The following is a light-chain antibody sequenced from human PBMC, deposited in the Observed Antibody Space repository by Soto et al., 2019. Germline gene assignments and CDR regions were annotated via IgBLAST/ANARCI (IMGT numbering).Light chain of an antibody. Sequence: EIVLTQSPGTLSLSPGERATLSCRASQSVSSSYLAWYQQKPGQAPRLLIYGASSAATGSPDRFSGSGSGTDFTLTISRLEPEDFAVYYCQQYGSSRTFGQGTKVEIK. CDR2: GAS. CDR3: QQYGSSRT. CDR1: QSVSSSY. J-gene: IGKJ1*01. V-gene: IGKV3-20*01.